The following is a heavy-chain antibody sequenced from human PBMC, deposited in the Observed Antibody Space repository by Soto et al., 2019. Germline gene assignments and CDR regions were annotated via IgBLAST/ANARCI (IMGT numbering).Heavy chain of an antibody. CDR2: IYFSEST. Sequence: QLQLQQSGPGLVKPSETLSLTCTVSGASIINSSYYWAWIRQPPEKGREWIGAIYFSESTYYNPSLKGRLAISVDTSRNQLSLKVTSVTAADTAFYYCTRVLSASFIDYWGQGTLVTVSS. D-gene: IGHD1-26*01. CDR1: GASIINSSYY. CDR3: TRVLSASFIDY. V-gene: IGHV4-39*01. J-gene: IGHJ4*02.